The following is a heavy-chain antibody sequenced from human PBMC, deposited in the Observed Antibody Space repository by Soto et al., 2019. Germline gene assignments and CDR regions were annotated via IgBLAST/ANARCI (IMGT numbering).Heavy chain of an antibody. CDR3: ARDPYYYDSSGYYRDY. J-gene: IGHJ4*02. CDR1: GGTFSSYA. CDR2: IIPIFGTA. V-gene: IGHV1-69*01. D-gene: IGHD3-22*01. Sequence: VKVSCKASGGTFSSYAISWVRQAPGQGLEWMGGIIPIFGTANYAQKFQGRVTITADESTSTAYMELSSLRSEDTAVYYCARDPYYYDSSGYYRDYWGQGTLVT.